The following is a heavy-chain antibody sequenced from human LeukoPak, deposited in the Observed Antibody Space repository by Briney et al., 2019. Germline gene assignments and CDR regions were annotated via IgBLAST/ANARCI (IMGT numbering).Heavy chain of an antibody. Sequence: ASVKVSCKASEYTFTGYYIHWVRQAPGQGLEWMGWIDPNTGDSNYVQKFQGRVTMTRDTSISTAYMHLSRLRSADTAVYYCARSPHILTGENFDYWGQGTLLTVSS. D-gene: IGHD3-9*01. CDR2: IDPNTGDS. V-gene: IGHV1-2*02. J-gene: IGHJ4*02. CDR3: ARSPHILTGENFDY. CDR1: EYTFTGYY.